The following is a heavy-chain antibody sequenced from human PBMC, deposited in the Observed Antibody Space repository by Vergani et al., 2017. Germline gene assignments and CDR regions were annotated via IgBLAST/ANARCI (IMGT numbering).Heavy chain of an antibody. J-gene: IGHJ4*02. CDR1: GFTFSSYA. Sequence: QVQLVESGGGGVQPGRSLRLSCAASGFTFSSYAMHWVRQAPGKGLEWVAVISYDGSNKYYADSVKGRFTISRDNSKNTLYLQMNSLRAEDTAVYYCARAHSSSHYIWFGELFAFGYWGQGTLVTVSS. V-gene: IGHV3-30-3*01. CDR3: ARAHSSSHYIWFGELFAFGY. CDR2: ISYDGSNK. D-gene: IGHD3-10*01.